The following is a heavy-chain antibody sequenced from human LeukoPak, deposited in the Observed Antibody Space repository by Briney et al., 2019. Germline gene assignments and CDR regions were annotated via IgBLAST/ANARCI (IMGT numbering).Heavy chain of an antibody. CDR1: GFTFSSYS. D-gene: IGHD2-21*02. V-gene: IGHV3-7*01. CDR3: AKDIPGGGDDY. CDR2: IKQDGSEK. Sequence: PGGSLRLSCAASGFTFSSYSMTWVRQAPGKGLEWVAYIKQDGSEKHYVDSMKGRFTISRDNAKSSVYLQLNSLRADDTAIYYCAKDIPGGGDDYWGQGTLVTVSS. J-gene: IGHJ4*02.